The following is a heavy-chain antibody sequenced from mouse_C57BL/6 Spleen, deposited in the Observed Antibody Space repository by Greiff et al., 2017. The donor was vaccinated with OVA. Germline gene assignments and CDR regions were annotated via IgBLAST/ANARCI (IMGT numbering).Heavy chain of an antibody. D-gene: IGHD2-4*01. J-gene: IGHJ4*01. CDR1: GYSFTGYY. V-gene: IGHV1-42*01. CDR2: INPSTGGT. Sequence: EVQLQQSGPELVKPGASVKISCKASGYSFTGYYMNWVKQSPEKSLEWIGEINPSTGGTTYNQKFKAKATLTVDKSSSTAYMQLKSLTYNDSAVYYCASYDYDNYYAMDYWGQGTSVTVSS. CDR3: ASYDYDNYYAMDY.